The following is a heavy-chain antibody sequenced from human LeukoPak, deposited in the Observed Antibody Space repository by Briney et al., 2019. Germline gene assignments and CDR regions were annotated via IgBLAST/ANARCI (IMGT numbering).Heavy chain of an antibody. D-gene: IGHD3-22*01. Sequence: ASVKVSCMDSGGTCRSYAGRWVRQAPGQGLEWMGGIIPIFGTANYAQKFQGRVTITADESTRTAYMELSSLRSEHTAVYYSSIYFYDSSGSRMIPFDYWGQGTLVTVSS. CDR3: SIYFYDSSGSRMIPFDY. V-gene: IGHV1-69*13. J-gene: IGHJ4*02. CDR1: GGTCRSYA. CDR2: IIPIFGTA.